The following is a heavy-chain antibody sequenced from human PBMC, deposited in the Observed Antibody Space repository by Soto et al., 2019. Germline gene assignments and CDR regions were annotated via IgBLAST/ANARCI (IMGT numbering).Heavy chain of an antibody. J-gene: IGHJ4*02. CDR3: ARQEDSSSWDNYFDY. V-gene: IGHV1-2*04. CDR2: INPNSGGT. D-gene: IGHD6-13*01. CDR1: GYTFTGYY. Sequence: ASVKVSCKASGYTFTGYYMHWVRQAPGQGLEWMGWINPNSGGTNYAQKFQGWVTMTRDTSISTAYMELSRLRSDDTAVYYCARQEDSSSWDNYFDYRGQGTLVTVSS.